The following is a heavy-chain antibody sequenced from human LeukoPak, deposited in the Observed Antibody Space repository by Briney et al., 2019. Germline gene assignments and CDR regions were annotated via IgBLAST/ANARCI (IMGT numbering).Heavy chain of an antibody. V-gene: IGHV3-33*01. CDR2: IWFDGGKI. Sequence: GGSLRLSCAASGFTLSHYGMHWVRQAPGMGLEWVAVIWFDGGKIHYPDSVKGRFTISRDNSKNTLYLQMNSLRAEDTAVYYCARDFSGSWGVSYWGQGTLVTVSS. D-gene: IGHD1-26*01. J-gene: IGHJ4*02. CDR1: GFTLSHYG. CDR3: ARDFSGSWGVSY.